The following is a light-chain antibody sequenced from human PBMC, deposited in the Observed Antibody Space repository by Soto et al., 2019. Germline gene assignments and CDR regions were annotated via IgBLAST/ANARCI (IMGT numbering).Light chain of an antibody. CDR3: QQRYNWPLT. V-gene: IGKV3-11*01. CDR2: DVS. Sequence: EIVLTQSPATLSLSPGERATLSCRASQSVTTYLAWYQQKPGQPPRLLIYDVSNRATGIPARFSGSGSGTDFTLTISSLEPEAFAVYYCQQRYNWPLTFGQGTKLEIK. CDR1: QSVTTY. J-gene: IGKJ2*01.